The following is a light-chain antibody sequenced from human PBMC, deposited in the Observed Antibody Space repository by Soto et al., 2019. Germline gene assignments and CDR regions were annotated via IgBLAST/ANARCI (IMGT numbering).Light chain of an antibody. CDR2: KTS. V-gene: IGKV1-5*03. J-gene: IGKJ1*01. CDR3: QHWNDYSWT. Sequence: DIHMTQSPSTLSASVGDRVTITCRASQSISIWLAWYQQKPGKAPNLLFYKTSSLETGVPSRFSGSGSGTEFTLTISSLQPDDFATYYCQHWNDYSWTFDQGTKVEVK. CDR1: QSISIW.